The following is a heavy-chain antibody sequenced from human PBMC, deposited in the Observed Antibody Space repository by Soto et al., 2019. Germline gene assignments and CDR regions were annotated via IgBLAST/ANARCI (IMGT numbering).Heavy chain of an antibody. CDR2: IKYSGTT. Sequence: SETLSLTCTVSGGSISSSRCHWGWIRQPPGKGLEWIASIKYSGTTFYNPSLKSRVTISVDTAKNQFSLKLSSVTAADTAVYYCARTVYFCLGNCYYRPFDFWGQGTLVTVSS. J-gene: IGHJ4*02. V-gene: IGHV4-39*01. CDR3: ARTVYFCLGNCYYRPFDF. D-gene: IGHD3-10*01. CDR1: GGSISSSRCH.